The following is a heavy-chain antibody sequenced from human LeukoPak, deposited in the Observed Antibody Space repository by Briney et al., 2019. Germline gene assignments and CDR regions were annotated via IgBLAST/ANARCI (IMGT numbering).Heavy chain of an antibody. CDR3: ARDSGYDYFDY. V-gene: IGHV3-74*01. CDR2: INSDGSST. Sequence: GGSLRLSCAASGFTFSSYWMHWVRQAPGKGLVWVSRINSDGSSTSYADSVKGRFAISRDYAKNTLYLQMNSLRAEDTAVYYCARDSGYDYFDYWGQGTLVTVSS. CDR1: GFTFSSYW. D-gene: IGHD5-12*01. J-gene: IGHJ4*02.